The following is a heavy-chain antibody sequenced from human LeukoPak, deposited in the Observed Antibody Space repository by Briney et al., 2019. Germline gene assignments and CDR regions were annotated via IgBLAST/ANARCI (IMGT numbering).Heavy chain of an antibody. V-gene: IGHV4-34*01. Sequence: SETLSLTCAVYGGSFSGYYWSWIRQPPRKGLEWIGEINHSGSTNYNPSLKSRVTISVETSKNQFSLKLSSVTAADTAVYYCARHSTTYCDGATCRRHMDVWGKGTTVTVSS. J-gene: IGHJ6*03. CDR2: INHSGST. CDR3: ARHSTTYCDGATCRRHMDV. D-gene: IGHD2-21*01. CDR1: GGSFSGYY.